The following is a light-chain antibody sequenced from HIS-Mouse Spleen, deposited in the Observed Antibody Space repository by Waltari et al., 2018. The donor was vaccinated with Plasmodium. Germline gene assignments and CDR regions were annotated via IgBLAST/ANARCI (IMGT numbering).Light chain of an antibody. V-gene: IGLV3-10*01. CDR1: ALPKKY. J-gene: IGLJ3*02. CDR3: YSTDSSGNHRV. CDR2: EDS. Sequence: SYELTQPPSVSVSPGQTARTPCPGDALPKKYAYWYQQKSGQAPVLVIDEDSKRPSGIPERFSGSSSGTMATLTISGAQVEDEADYYCYSTDSSGNHRVFGGGTKLTVL.